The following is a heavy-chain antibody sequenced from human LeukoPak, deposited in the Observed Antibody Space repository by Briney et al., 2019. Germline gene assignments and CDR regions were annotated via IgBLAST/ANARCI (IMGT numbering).Heavy chain of an antibody. Sequence: SSETLSLTCTVSGDSISRSTYYWAWIRQPPGKGLEWIGSVYYGRSPYFNPSLESRATISVDTSKNHFSLKMSSVTAADTAVYYCARSSGTGTFSYWGQGTLVTVSS. CDR3: ARSSGTGTFSY. CDR1: GDSISRSTYY. J-gene: IGHJ4*02. V-gene: IGHV4-39*02. D-gene: IGHD6-25*01. CDR2: VYYGRSP.